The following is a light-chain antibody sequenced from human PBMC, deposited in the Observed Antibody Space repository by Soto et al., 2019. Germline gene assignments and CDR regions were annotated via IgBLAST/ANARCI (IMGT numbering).Light chain of an antibody. Sequence: DSQMTQCPSTRSASVGDRVSVTCRGSQSSSSWLAWYQQNTRKAPHLLIHAASTLETGVPSRFRGSGSGTEFTLTISSLQPDDFATYYCQQYSTYPWTFGQGTKADIK. CDR2: AAS. V-gene: IGKV1-5*01. CDR1: QSSSSW. CDR3: QQYSTYPWT. J-gene: IGKJ1*01.